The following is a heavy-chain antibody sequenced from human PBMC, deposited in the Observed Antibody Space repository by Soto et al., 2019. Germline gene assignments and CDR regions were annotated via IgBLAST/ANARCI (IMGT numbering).Heavy chain of an antibody. CDR1: GGSISSYY. J-gene: IGHJ4*02. CDR3: ARHYPIGNNWNYFDY. CDR2: ISYSGST. Sequence: SETLSLTCTVSGGSISSYYLALIRQPPGQGLEWIGHISYSGSTNYNPSLESRITISVDTSNNQFALKVNSVTAADTALYYCARHYPIGNNWNYFDYWGQGTLVTVSS. V-gene: IGHV4-59*08. D-gene: IGHD1-1*01.